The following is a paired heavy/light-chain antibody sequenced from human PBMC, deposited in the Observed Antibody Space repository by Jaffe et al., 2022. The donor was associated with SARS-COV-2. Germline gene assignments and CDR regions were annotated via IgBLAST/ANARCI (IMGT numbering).Light chain of an antibody. CDR3: GTWDSSLTAVL. Sequence: QSVLTQPPSVSAAPGQKVTISCSGSSSNIGGNYVSWYQQFPGTAPKVLIYDNNKRPSGIPDRFSGSKSGTSATLDITGLQTGDEADYYCGTWDSSLTAVLFGGGTKLTVL. CDR2: DNN. CDR1: SSNIGGNY. J-gene: IGLJ2*01. V-gene: IGLV1-51*01.
Heavy chain of an antibody. CDR2: FYDSGST. V-gene: IGHV4-59*11. CDR1: GGSMSYHY. J-gene: IGHJ5*02. Sequence: QVQLQESGPGLVKPSETLSLTCTVSGGSMSYHYWSWIRQPPGKGLEWIGYFYDSGSTNYNPSLKSRVTISGDTSKNQFSLKLNSVTAADTAVYYCAREWFGYSGSGSYYDRFDPWGQGILVTVSS. D-gene: IGHD3-10*01. CDR3: AREWFGYSGSGSYYDRFDP.